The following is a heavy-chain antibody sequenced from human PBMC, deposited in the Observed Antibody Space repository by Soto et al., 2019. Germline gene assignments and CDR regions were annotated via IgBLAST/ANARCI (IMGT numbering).Heavy chain of an antibody. V-gene: IGHV3-21*01. Sequence: PGGSLRLSCAASGFTFSSYSMNWVRQAPGKGLEWVSSISSSSSYIYYADSVKGRLTISRDNAKNSLYLQMNSLRAEDTAVYYCARDTGSYDSSGYYYVGYYGMAVWGQGTTVAVS. CDR2: ISSSSSYI. CDR1: GFTFSSYS. CDR3: ARDTGSYDSSGYYYVGYYGMAV. D-gene: IGHD3-22*01. J-gene: IGHJ6*02.